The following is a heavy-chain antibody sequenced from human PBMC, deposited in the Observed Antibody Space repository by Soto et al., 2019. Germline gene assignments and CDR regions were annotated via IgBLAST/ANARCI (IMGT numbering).Heavy chain of an antibody. CDR2: INHSGST. CDR3: ARRYRITIFGVVTNYYYYYMDV. V-gene: IGHV4-34*01. J-gene: IGHJ6*03. Sequence: SETLSLTCAVYGGSFSGYYWSWIRQPPGKGLEWIGEINHSGSTNYNPSLKSRVTISVDASKNQFSLKLSSVTAADTAVYYCARRYRITIFGVVTNYYYYYMDVWGKGTTVTVSS. CDR1: GGSFSGYY. D-gene: IGHD3-3*01.